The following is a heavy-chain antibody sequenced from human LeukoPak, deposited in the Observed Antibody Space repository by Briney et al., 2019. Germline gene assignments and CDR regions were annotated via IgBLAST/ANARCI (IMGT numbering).Heavy chain of an antibody. Sequence: PGRSLRPSCAASGFTFSSYAMHWVRQAPGKGLEWVAVISYDGSNKYYADSVKGRFTISRDNSKNTPYLQMNSLRAEDTAVYYCARDPLDSSSYYFDYWGQGTLVTVSS. CDR1: GFTFSSYA. V-gene: IGHV3-30-3*01. CDR3: ARDPLDSSSYYFDY. J-gene: IGHJ4*02. CDR2: ISYDGSNK. D-gene: IGHD6-6*01.